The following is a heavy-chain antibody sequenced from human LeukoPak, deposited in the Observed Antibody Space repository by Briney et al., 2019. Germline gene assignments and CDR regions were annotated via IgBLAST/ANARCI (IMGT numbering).Heavy chain of an antibody. CDR3: SGSYSYYYAMHV. Sequence: NPGGSRRLSCAAPGFPFNTYSMNWVRQAPGKGLEWVSSISSGSDYIYYADSVKGRFTISRDNAKSSVHLQMSSLRAEDTAVYYCSGSYSYYYAMHVWGQGTTVTVSS. J-gene: IGHJ6*02. V-gene: IGHV3-21*01. CDR1: GFPFNTYS. CDR2: ISSGSDYI.